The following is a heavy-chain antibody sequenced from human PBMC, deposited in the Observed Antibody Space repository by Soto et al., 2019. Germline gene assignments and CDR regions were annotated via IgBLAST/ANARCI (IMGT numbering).Heavy chain of an antibody. J-gene: IGHJ5*02. V-gene: IGHV4-59*08. CDR3: ARHGDYDILTGYYKGIDP. Sequence: SETLSLTCTVSGGSISSYYWSWIRQPPGKGLEWIGYIYYSGSTNYNPSLKSRDTISVDTSKNQFSLKLSSVTAADTAVYYCARHGDYDILTGYYKGIDPWGQGTLVTV. D-gene: IGHD3-9*01. CDR1: GGSISSYY. CDR2: IYYSGST.